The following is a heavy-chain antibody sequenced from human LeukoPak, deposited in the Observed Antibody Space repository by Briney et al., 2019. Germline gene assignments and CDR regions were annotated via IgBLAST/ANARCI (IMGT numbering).Heavy chain of an antibody. CDR1: GFTFSDYY. V-gene: IGHV3-11*04. J-gene: IGHJ3*02. D-gene: IGHD4-17*01. CDR2: ISSSGTTI. CDR3: ARGDPTVTTTGSGGLDI. Sequence: GGSLRLSCAASGFTFSDYYMSWIRQAPGKGLEWVSYISSSGTTIYYADSVKGRFTISRDNAKNSLYLQMNSLRAEDTAVYYCARGDPTVTTTGSGGLDIWGQGTMVTVSS.